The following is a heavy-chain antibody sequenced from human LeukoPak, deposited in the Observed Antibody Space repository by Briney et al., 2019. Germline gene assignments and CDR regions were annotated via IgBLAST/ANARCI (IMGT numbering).Heavy chain of an antibody. J-gene: IGHJ1*01. Sequence: SQTLSLTCAISGDSFSNNSAVWNWIRQSPSRGLEWLGRTYYRSKWYNDYGASVKSRITINPDTSKNQFSLKLSSVTAADTAVYYCARGELVASMSEYFQHWGQGTLVTVSS. CDR3: ARGELVASMSEYFQH. D-gene: IGHD5-12*01. CDR2: TYYRSKWYN. CDR1: GDSFSNNSAV. V-gene: IGHV6-1*01.